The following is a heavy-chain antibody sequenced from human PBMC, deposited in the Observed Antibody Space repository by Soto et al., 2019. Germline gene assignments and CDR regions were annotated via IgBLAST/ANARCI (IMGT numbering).Heavy chain of an antibody. CDR1: GFTFSSYW. D-gene: IGHD6-13*01. CDR2: INSDGTTT. V-gene: IGHV3-74*01. Sequence: GGSLRLSCAASGFTFSSYWMHWVRQAPGKGLVWVSRINSDGTTTTYADSVKGRFTISRDNARNTLYLQMNSLRAEDTAVYYCARNTNPAAAVGYWGQGTLVTVSS. CDR3: ARNTNPAAAVGY. J-gene: IGHJ4*02.